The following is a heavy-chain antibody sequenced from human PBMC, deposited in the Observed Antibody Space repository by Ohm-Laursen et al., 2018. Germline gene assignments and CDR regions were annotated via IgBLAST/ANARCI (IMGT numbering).Heavy chain of an antibody. V-gene: IGHV3-30*18. Sequence: SLRLSCAASGFTFSDYYMSWIRQAPGKGLEWVAVISYDGRNKHYADSVKGRFTVSRDNSKNTLHLQMNSLRAEDTAVYYCAKEWELLQDAVDIWGQGTMVTVSS. CDR1: GFTFSDYY. CDR2: ISYDGRNK. D-gene: IGHD1-26*01. J-gene: IGHJ3*02. CDR3: AKEWELLQDAVDI.